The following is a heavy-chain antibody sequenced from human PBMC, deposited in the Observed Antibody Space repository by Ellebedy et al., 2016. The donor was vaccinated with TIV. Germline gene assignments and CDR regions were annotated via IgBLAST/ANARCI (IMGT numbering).Heavy chain of an antibody. D-gene: IGHD5-24*01. Sequence: AASVKVSCKASGYTFSKYYIHWVRQAPGQGLEWMGIINPFGGSTRYPQKFQGRVTMTGDTSTSTVHMELSSLRSEDTALYFCAIVEMATVPTWHYYGMDVWGQGTTVTVSS. CDR1: GYTFSKYY. J-gene: IGHJ6*02. CDR2: INPFGGST. CDR3: AIVEMATVPTWHYYGMDV. V-gene: IGHV1-46*01.